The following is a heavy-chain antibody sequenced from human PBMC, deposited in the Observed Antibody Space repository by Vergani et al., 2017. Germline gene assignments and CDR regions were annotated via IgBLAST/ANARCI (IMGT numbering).Heavy chain of an antibody. V-gene: IGHV4-59*01. D-gene: IGHD3-10*01. CDR1: GCSISSYY. J-gene: IGHJ3*02. CDR3: ARARGSGSYYNRRAFDI. Sequence: QVQLQESGPGLVKPSETLSLTCTVSGCSISSYYWSWIRQPPGKGLEWIGYIYYSGSTNYNPSLKSRVTISVDTSKNQFSLKLSSVTAADTAVYYCARARGSGSYYNRRAFDIWGQGTMVTVTS. CDR2: IYYSGST.